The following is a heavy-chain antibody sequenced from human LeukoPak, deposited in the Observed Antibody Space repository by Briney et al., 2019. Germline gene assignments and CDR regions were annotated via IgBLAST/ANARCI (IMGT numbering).Heavy chain of an antibody. V-gene: IGHV4-30-4*08. CDR3: ARRLFHWYFDL. CDR1: GGSISSGDYY. Sequence: TLSLTCTVSGGSISSGDYYWSWIRQPAGKGLEWIGYIYYSGSTYYNPSLKSRVTISVDTSKNQFSLKLSSVTAADTAVYYCARRLFHWYFDLWGRGTQVTVSS. J-gene: IGHJ2*01. CDR2: IYYSGST.